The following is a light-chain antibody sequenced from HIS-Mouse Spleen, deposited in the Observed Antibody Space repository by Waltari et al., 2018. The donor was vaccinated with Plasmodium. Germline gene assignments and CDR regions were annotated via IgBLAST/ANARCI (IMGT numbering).Light chain of an antibody. Sequence: EIVMTQSPATLSVSPGERATLSCRASQSVSSNLAWYQQKPGQAPRLLIYGASTRATGIPARFSGSGSGTKFNLTISSLQSEDFAVDYCQQYNNWSFTFGPGNKVDIK. J-gene: IGKJ3*01. V-gene: IGKV3-15*01. CDR2: GAS. CDR1: QSVSSN. CDR3: QQYNNWSFT.